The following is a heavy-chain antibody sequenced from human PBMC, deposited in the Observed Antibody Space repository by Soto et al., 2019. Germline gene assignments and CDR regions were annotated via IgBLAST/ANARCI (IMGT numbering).Heavy chain of an antibody. Sequence: QLQLRESGPGLVKPSETLSLTCTVSGGSISSSSYYWGWIRQPPGKGLEWIGSIYYSGSTYYNPSLKSRVTISVDTSKNQFSLKLSSVTAADTAVYYCARFPLLFVAGTLDGYWGQGTLVTVSS. CDR1: GGSISSSSYY. J-gene: IGHJ4*02. CDR3: ARFPLLFVAGTLDGY. D-gene: IGHD6-19*01. V-gene: IGHV4-39*01. CDR2: IYYSGST.